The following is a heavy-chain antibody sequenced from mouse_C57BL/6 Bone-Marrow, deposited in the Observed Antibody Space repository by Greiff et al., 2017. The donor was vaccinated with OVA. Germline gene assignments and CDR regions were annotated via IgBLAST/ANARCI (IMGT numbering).Heavy chain of an antibody. J-gene: IGHJ1*03. Sequence: VQLQQSGAELVRPGASVKLSCTASGFNFTDDCMHWVKQRPEQGLEWIGWIDPGNGDTEYASKFKGKATITAVTSSNTAYLQLSSLTSEDTAVYYCTTPYDDYWYFDVWGTGTTVTVSA. CDR1: GFNFTDDC. D-gene: IGHD2-3*01. CDR3: TTPYDDYWYFDV. CDR2: IDPGNGDT. V-gene: IGHV14-4*01.